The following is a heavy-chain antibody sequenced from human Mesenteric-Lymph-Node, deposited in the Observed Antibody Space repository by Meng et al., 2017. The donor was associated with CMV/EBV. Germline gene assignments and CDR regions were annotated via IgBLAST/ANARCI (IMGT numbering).Heavy chain of an antibody. CDR2: IKHSVST. CDR1: GGSFSGYY. Sequence: SETLSLTCAVYGGSFSGYYWSWIRQPPGKGLEWIGEIKHSVSTNYNPSLKSRVTISVDTSKNQFSLKLSSVTAADTAVYSCARDHDPTYYGTDVWGQGTTVTVSS. J-gene: IGHJ6*02. CDR3: ARDHDPTYYGTDV. V-gene: IGHV4-34*01.